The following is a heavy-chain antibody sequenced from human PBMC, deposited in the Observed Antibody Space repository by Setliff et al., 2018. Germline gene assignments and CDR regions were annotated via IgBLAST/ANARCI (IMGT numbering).Heavy chain of an antibody. V-gene: IGHV3-15*01. CDR1: GITFKNAW. D-gene: IGHD4-17*01. CDR3: ATGPRDSRDYMNWLDP. J-gene: IGHJ5*02. Sequence: GESLKISCRASGITFKNAWMTWVRQAPGKGLEWVGRIKSKGEAETANYGVPVKGRFTISRDDSTNTIYLQMNRLKIEDTGFYYCATGPRDSRDYMNWLDPWGPGTLVTVSS. CDR2: IKSKGEAETA.